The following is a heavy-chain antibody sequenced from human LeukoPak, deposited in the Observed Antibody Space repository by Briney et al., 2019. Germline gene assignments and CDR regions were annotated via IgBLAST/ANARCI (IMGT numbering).Heavy chain of an antibody. CDR2: IGGSGTVI. V-gene: IGHV3-48*03. D-gene: IGHD3-22*01. J-gene: IGHJ4*02. CDR3: ARGGPYDSSGYLNY. Sequence: GGSLRLSCVASGFTFSNYEINWVRQAPGKGLEWVSFIGGSGTVIYYADSVKGRFTISRDNAKNSLYLQMNSLRAEDTAVYYCARGGPYDSSGYLNYWGQGTLVTVSS. CDR1: GFTFSNYE.